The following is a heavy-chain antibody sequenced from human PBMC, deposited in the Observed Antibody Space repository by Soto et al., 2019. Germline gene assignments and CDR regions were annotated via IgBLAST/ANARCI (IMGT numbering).Heavy chain of an antibody. D-gene: IGHD3-10*01. V-gene: IGHV1-8*01. CDR3: ASSLRVERGAFDI. J-gene: IGHJ3*02. CDR2: MNPNSGNT. CDR1: GYTFTSYD. Sequence: ASVKVSCKASGYTFTSYDINWVRQATGQGLEWMGWMNPNSGNTDYAQKFQGRVTMTTNTSTSTAYMELRSLRSDDTAVYYCASSLRVERGAFDIWGQGTMVTVSS.